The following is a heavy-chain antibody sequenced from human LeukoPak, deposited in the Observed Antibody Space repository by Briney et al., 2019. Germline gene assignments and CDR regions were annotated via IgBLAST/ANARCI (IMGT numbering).Heavy chain of an antibody. D-gene: IGHD2/OR15-2a*01. CDR1: SGSISTSNYY. J-gene: IGHJ4*02. Sequence: PSETLSLTCTVSSGSISTSNYYWGWGRQPPGKALEWIGNIFYSGSTYYSPSLKSRVTISVDTSKNQFSLKLSSVTAADTAVYYCARGFNRWGQGTLVTVSS. V-gene: IGHV4-39*07. CDR2: IFYSGST. CDR3: ARGFNR.